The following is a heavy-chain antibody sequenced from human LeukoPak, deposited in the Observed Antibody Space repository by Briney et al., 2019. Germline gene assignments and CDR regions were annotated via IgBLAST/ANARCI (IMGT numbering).Heavy chain of an antibody. Sequence: PGRSLRLSCAASGFTFDDYAMHWVRQAPGKGLEWVSGISWNSGSIGYADSVKGRFTISRDNAKNSLYLQMNSLRAEDMALYYCAKDIAAAATRGAFDIWGQGTMVTVSS. V-gene: IGHV3-9*03. CDR2: ISWNSGSI. CDR1: GFTFDDYA. J-gene: IGHJ3*02. CDR3: AKDIAAAATRGAFDI. D-gene: IGHD6-13*01.